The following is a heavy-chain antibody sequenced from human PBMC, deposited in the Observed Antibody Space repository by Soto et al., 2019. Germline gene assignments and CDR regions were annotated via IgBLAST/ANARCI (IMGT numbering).Heavy chain of an antibody. D-gene: IGHD1-26*01. Sequence: QVQLVQSGAEVKKPGSSVKVSCKASGGTFSSYAISWVRQAPGPGLEWMGGIIPIFGTANYAQKFQGRVTITADESTSTAYMELSSLRSEDTAVYYCARWGRVGTRDYYGMDVWGQGTTVTDSS. CDR2: IIPIFGTA. CDR1: GGTFSSYA. CDR3: ARWGRVGTRDYYGMDV. V-gene: IGHV1-69*01. J-gene: IGHJ6*02.